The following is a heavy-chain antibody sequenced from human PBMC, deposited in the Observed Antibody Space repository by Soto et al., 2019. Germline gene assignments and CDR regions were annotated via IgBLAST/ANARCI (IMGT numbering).Heavy chain of an antibody. V-gene: IGHV3-7*03. Sequence: PGGSLRLSCVVSGFTFSSYWMSWVRQAPGKGLEWVATIKQDESEKYYVDSVKGRFTVSRDSAKNSLYLQMNSLRAEDTAVYYCARGDYFDRRFDYWGQETLSTVS. CDR2: IKQDESEK. CDR1: GFTFSSYW. CDR3: ARGDYFDRRFDY. J-gene: IGHJ4*02. D-gene: IGHD3-22*01.